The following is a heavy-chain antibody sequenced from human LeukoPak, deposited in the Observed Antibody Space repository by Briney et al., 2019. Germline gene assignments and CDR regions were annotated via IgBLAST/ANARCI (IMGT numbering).Heavy chain of an antibody. V-gene: IGHV1-46*01. CDR2: INPSGGST. D-gene: IGHD1-26*01. J-gene: IGHJ4*02. CDR3: ARESSVVGATDY. CDR1: GYTFTGYY. Sequence: ASVKVSCKXSGYTFTGYYMHWVRQAPGQGLEWMGIINPSGGSTSYAQKFQGRVTMTRDTSTSTVYMELSSLRSEDTAVYYCARESSVVGATDYWGQGTLVTVSS.